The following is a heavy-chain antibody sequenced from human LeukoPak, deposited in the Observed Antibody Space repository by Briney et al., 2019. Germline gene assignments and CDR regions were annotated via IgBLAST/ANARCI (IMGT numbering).Heavy chain of an antibody. D-gene: IGHD6-19*01. Sequence: ASVKVSCKASGYTFTGYYMHWVRQAPGQGLEWMGWINPNSGGTNYAQKFQGRVTMTGDTSISTAYMELSRLRSDDTAVYYCARDLGIAVAYYYYGMDVWGQGTTVTVSS. CDR1: GYTFTGYY. CDR2: INPNSGGT. V-gene: IGHV1-2*02. J-gene: IGHJ6*02. CDR3: ARDLGIAVAYYYYGMDV.